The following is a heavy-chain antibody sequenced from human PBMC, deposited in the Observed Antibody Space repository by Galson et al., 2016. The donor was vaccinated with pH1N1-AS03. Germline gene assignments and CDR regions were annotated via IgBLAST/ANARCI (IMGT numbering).Heavy chain of an antibody. V-gene: IGHV3-11*01. CDR1: GFTFIDYY. CDR2: ISPTATTI. CDR3: ARPNGDYAINAFDI. Sequence: SLRLSCAASGFTFIDYYMNWIRQAPGKGLEWVSYISPTATTINYADSVKGRFTISSDNAKNSLYLQMSTLRSDDTAVYYCARPNGDYAINAFDIWGQGTMVTVSS. J-gene: IGHJ3*02. D-gene: IGHD4-17*01.